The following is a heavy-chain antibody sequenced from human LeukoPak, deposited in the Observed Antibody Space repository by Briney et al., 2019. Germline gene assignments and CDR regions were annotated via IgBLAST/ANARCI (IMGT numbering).Heavy chain of an antibody. V-gene: IGHV1-2*02. CDR2: INPNSGGT. CDR1: GYTFTGYY. J-gene: IGHJ4*02. CDR3: ALTPVGATGGTLIYY. Sequence: ASVKVSCKASGYTFTGYYMHWVRQAPGQGLEWMGWINPNSGGTNYAQKFQGRVTMTRDTSISTAYMELSRLRSDDTAVYYCALTPVGATGGTLIYYWGQGTLVTVSS. D-gene: IGHD1-26*01.